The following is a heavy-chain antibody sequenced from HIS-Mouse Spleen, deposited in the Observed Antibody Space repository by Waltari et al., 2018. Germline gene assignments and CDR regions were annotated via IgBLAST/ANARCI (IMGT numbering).Heavy chain of an antibody. Sequence: QVQLVQSGAEVKKPGASVKVSCKASGYTFTGYYMHWVRPAPGQGLEWMGWINPNSGGTNDAQKFQGRVTMTRDTSISTAYMELSRLRSDDTAVYYCARAGLLYAFDIWGQGTMVTVSS. D-gene: IGHD2-2*02. CDR1: GYTFTGYY. CDR3: ARAGLLYAFDI. CDR2: INPNSGGT. V-gene: IGHV1-2*02. J-gene: IGHJ3*02.